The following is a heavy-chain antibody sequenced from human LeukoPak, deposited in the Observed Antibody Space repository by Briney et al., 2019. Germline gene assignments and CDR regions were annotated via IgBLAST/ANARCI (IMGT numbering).Heavy chain of an antibody. CDR2: INQSGST. CDR1: GGSLSGYY. Sequence: SETLSFTCVVYGGSLSGYYWNWIRQPPGKGLEWIGEINQSGSTNYNPSLESRVTISLDTSKNQFFLNLNSVTAADTAAYYCARGVFGRFDPWGQGTLVTVPS. CDR3: ARGVFGRFDP. D-gene: IGHD3-10*01. J-gene: IGHJ5*02. V-gene: IGHV4-34*01.